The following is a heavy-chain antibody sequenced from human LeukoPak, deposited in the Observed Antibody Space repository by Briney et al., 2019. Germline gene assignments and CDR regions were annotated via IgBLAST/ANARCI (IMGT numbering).Heavy chain of an antibody. CDR3: ARDLTLFWFGELVDY. CDR2: IKQDGSEK. J-gene: IGHJ4*02. CDR1: GFTFSSYW. D-gene: IGHD3-10*01. Sequence: GGSLRLSCAASGFTFSSYWMSWVRQAPGKGLEWVANIKQDGSEKYYVDSVKGRFTISRDNAKNSLYLQMNSLRAEDTAVYYCARDLTLFWFGELVDYWGQGTLVTVSS. V-gene: IGHV3-7*01.